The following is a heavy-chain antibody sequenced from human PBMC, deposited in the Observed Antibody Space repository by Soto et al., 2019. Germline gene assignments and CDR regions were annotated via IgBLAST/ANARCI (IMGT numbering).Heavy chain of an antibody. CDR2: IHHTGST. V-gene: IGHV4-4*02. CDR3: AARRDAGPV. CDR1: GGSIGTMDW. J-gene: IGHJ4*02. Sequence: SETLSLTCAVSGGSIGTMDWWTWVRQPPGKGLQWIGEIHHTGSTNYNPSLQSRVTISIDGSWTSFSLNLDSVTAADTAVYYCAARRDAGPVWGPGMLVTVSS.